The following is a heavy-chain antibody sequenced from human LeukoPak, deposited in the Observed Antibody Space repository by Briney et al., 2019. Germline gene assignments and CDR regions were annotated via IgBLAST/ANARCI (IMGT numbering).Heavy chain of an antibody. Sequence: GGSLRLSCAASGFTVSSYSMNWVRQAPGKGLEWVSAIDPSSTYIYYADSVKGRFTISRDNAENSLYLQMNSLRVEDTAVYYCARAPTVLVGYCSSSSCQADYWGQGTLVTVSS. CDR1: GFTVSSYS. V-gene: IGHV3-21*01. D-gene: IGHD2-2*01. CDR2: IDPSSTYI. J-gene: IGHJ4*02. CDR3: ARAPTVLVGYCSSSSCQADY.